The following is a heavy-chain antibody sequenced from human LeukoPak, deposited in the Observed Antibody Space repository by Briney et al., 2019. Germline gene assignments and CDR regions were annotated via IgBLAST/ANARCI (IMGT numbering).Heavy chain of an antibody. V-gene: IGHV3-15*01. J-gene: IGHJ4*02. D-gene: IGHD4-23*01. CDR3: TADDYGGNFDY. CDR1: GFTFSNAW. CDR2: IKSKTDGRTT. Sequence: GGSLSLSCAASGFTFSNAWMSWVRQAPGKGLEWVGRIKSKTDGRTTDYAAPVKGRFTISKDDSKNRLYLQMNSLKTEDTAVYYCTADDYGGNFDYWGQGTLVTVSS.